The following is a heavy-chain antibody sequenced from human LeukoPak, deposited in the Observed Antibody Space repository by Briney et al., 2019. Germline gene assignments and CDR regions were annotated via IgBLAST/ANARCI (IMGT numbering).Heavy chain of an antibody. J-gene: IGHJ5*02. V-gene: IGHV1-2*02. CDR2: INPNSGGT. D-gene: IGHD3-10*01. CDR1: GCTFTGYY. CDR3: ARGSPITMVRGVIIEISVGPNWFDP. Sequence: ASVKVSCKASGCTFTGYYMHWVRQAPGQGLEWMGWINPNSGGTNYAQKFQGRVTMTRDTSISTAYMELSRLRSDDTAVYYCARGSPITMVRGVIIEISVGPNWFDPWGQGTLVTVSS.